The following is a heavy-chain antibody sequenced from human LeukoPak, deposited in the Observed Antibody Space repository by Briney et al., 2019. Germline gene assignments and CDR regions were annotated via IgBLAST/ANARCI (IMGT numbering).Heavy chain of an antibody. Sequence: ASVKVSCKASGYTFTSSHMHWVRQAPGQGLEGMGLIKPSVTSTIYAQKLQGRIIMTRDMSTTTDYMELSSLRSDDTAVYYCARDNSIGGRGWWFDPWGQGTLVTVSS. CDR2: IKPSVTST. J-gene: IGHJ5*02. D-gene: IGHD4-23*01. CDR1: GYTFTSSH. CDR3: ARDNSIGGRGWWFDP. V-gene: IGHV1-46*04.